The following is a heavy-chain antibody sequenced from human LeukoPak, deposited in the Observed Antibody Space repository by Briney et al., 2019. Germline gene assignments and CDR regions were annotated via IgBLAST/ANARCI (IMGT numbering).Heavy chain of an antibody. V-gene: IGHV3-48*03. J-gene: IGHJ6*04. CDR2: ISSSGSTI. CDR1: GFTFSSYS. CDR3: AELGITMIGGV. Sequence: GGSLRLSCEAPGFTFSSYSMNWVRQAPGRGLEWVSYISSSGSTIYCADSVKGRFTISRDNAKNSLYLQMNSLRAEDTAVYYCAELGITMIGGVWGKGTTVTISS. D-gene: IGHD3-10*02.